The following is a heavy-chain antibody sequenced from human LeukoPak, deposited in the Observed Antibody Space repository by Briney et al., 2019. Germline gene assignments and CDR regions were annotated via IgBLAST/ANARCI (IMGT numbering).Heavy chain of an antibody. V-gene: IGHV3-74*01. J-gene: IGHJ4*02. CDR3: VSFYETY. CDR2: INSDGSLT. CDR1: GSYW. D-gene: IGHD2/OR15-2a*01. Sequence: GGSLRLSCAASGSYWMHWVRQAPGKGLVWVSHINSDGSLTSYADSVKGRFTISKDNAKNTVYLQMNNLRAEDTAVYYCVSFYETYWGRGTLVTVSS.